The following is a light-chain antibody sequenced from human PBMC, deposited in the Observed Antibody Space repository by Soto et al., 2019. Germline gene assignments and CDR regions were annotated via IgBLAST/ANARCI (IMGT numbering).Light chain of an antibody. CDR1: QSVSSN. J-gene: IGKJ1*01. CDR2: GAS. CDR3: HQYGISPPT. V-gene: IGKV3-20*01. Sequence: EIVMTHSPATLSVSPGEIGTLSCRASQSVSSNLAWYQQKPGQAPRLLIYGASSRATGIPDRFSGSGSGTDFTPTISSLEPEDFAVFYCHQYGISPPTFGPGTKVDIK.